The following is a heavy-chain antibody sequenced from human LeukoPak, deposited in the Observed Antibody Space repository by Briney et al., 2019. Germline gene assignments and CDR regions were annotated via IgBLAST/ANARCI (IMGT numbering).Heavy chain of an antibody. V-gene: IGHV1-18*01. CDR2: ISAYDGNT. CDR1: GCTFTSFG. Sequence: ASVKVSCKASGCTFTSFGITWVRQAPGQGLEWMGWISAYDGNTNYAQNLQGRVTLTTDTSTRTAYMDLRSLRSDDTAIYYCARTRPTWEGWGFDYWGQGTLVTVSS. CDR3: ARTRPTWEGWGFDY. D-gene: IGHD1-26*01. J-gene: IGHJ4*02.